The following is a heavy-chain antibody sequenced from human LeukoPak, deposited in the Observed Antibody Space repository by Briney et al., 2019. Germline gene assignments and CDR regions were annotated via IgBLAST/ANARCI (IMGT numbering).Heavy chain of an antibody. CDR2: IYSSGST. D-gene: IGHD1-14*01. V-gene: IGHV4-39*07. CDR3: ARDRKYYYHMDV. Sequence: SETLPLTCTVSGGSITTSTYYWAWIRQPPGKGLEWIGSIYSSGSTYYNPSLKSRVTISVDTSKNQFSLNLSSVTAADTAVYYCARDRKYYYHMDVWGKGTTVTVSS. CDR1: GGSITTSTYY. J-gene: IGHJ6*04.